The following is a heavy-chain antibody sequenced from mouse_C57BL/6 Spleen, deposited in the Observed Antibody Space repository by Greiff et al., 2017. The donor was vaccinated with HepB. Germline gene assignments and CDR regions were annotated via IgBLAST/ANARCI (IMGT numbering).Heavy chain of an antibody. CDR3: TSPYDGTGAY. D-gene: IGHD2-3*01. CDR1: GYTFTDYE. J-gene: IGHJ3*01. V-gene: IGHV1-15*01. CDR2: IDPETGGT. Sequence: VQLQQSGAELVRPGASVTLSCKASGYTFTDYEMHWVKQTPVHGLEWIGAIDPETGGTAYNQKFKGKAILTADKSSSTAYMELRSLTSEDSAVYYCTSPYDGTGAYWGQGTLVTVSA.